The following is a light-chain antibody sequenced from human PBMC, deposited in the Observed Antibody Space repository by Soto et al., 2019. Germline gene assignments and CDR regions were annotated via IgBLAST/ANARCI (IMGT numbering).Light chain of an antibody. Sequence: QSVLTQPPSASGTPGQRVTISCSGSSSNIGSNTVNWYQQLPGTAPKLLIYSNNQRPSGVPDRFSGSKSGTSAYLAISGLYAEDEAGYYCAAWDDGLNGFGVLSGGTQLTVL. J-gene: IGLJ3*02. CDR2: SNN. CDR3: AAWDDGLNGFGV. V-gene: IGLV1-44*01. CDR1: SSNIGSNT.